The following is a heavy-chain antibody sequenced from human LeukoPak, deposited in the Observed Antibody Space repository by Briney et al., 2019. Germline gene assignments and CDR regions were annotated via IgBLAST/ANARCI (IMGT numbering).Heavy chain of an antibody. V-gene: IGHV1-46*01. J-gene: IGHJ4*02. CDR3: ARGYGHLLYDYVWGSYHTPRDAYYFDY. D-gene: IGHD3-16*02. Sequence: ASVKVSCKASGYTFTSYYMHWVRQAPGQGLEWMGIINPSGGSTSYAQKFQGRVTMTRDTSTSTVYMELSSLRSEDTAVYYCARGYGHLLYDYVWGSYHTPRDAYYFDYWGQGTLVTASS. CDR1: GYTFTSYY. CDR2: INPSGGST.